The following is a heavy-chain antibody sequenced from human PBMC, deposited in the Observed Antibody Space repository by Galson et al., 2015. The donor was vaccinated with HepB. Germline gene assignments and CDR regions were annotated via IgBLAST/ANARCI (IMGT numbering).Heavy chain of an antibody. V-gene: IGHV1-2*02. CDR3: AREGCSSTSCYTAFDY. Sequence: SVKVSCKASGYTFTGYYMHWVRQAPGQGLEWMGWINPNSGGTNYAQKFQGRVTMTRDTSISTTYMELSRLRSDDTAVYYCAREGCSSTSCYTAFDYWGQGTLVTVSS. CDR2: INPNSGGT. D-gene: IGHD2-2*02. J-gene: IGHJ4*02. CDR1: GYTFTGYY.